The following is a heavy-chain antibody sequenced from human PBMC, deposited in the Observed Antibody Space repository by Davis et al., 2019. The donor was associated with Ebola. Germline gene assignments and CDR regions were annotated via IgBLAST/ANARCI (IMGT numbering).Heavy chain of an antibody. CDR1: GGSFSGYY. V-gene: IGHV4-34*01. CDR2: INHSGST. CDR3: ARAGVTIFGVVVYYYGMDV. J-gene: IGHJ6*02. Sequence: SETLSLTCAVYGGSFSGYYWSWIRQPPGKGLEWIGEINHSGSTNYNPSLKSRVTISVDTSKNQFSLKLSSATAADTAVYYCARAGVTIFGVVVYYYGMDVWGQGTTVTVSS. D-gene: IGHD3-3*01.